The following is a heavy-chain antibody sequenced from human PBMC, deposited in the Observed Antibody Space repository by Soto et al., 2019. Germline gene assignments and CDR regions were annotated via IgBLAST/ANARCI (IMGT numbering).Heavy chain of an antibody. CDR2: IIPIFGTA. CDR3: AKDRTGTTFWFDP. CDR1: GGTFSSYA. J-gene: IGHJ5*02. V-gene: IGHV1-69*13. D-gene: IGHD1-1*01. Sequence: SVKVSCKASGGTFSSYAISWVRQAPGQGLEWMGGIIPIFGTANYAQKFQGRVTITADESTSTAYMELSSLRAEDTAVYYCAKDRTGTTFWFDPWGQGTLVTVSS.